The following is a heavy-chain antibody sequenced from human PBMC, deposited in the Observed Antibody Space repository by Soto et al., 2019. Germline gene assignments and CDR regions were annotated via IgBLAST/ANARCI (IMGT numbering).Heavy chain of an antibody. CDR2: FSFDARHK. CDR3: ARDKGAGFCSGGSCYNDAFDV. J-gene: IGHJ3*01. D-gene: IGHD2-15*01. CDR1: GYSFSTYS. V-gene: IGHV3-30*04. Sequence: GGSLRLSCAAAGYSFSTYSIHWVRQPPGKGLEWVAIFSFDARHKFYADSVKGRFTVSSDNSKDTVYLQMNSLRPDDTAVYYCARDKGAGFCSGGSCYNDAFDVWGQGTRVTVSS.